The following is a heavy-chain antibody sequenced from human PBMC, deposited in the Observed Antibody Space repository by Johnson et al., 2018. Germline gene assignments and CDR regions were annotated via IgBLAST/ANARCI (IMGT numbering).Heavy chain of an antibody. D-gene: IGHD3-10*01. CDR1: GFTFSSSG. Sequence: QVQLVQSGGGVVQPGRSLRLSCAASGFTFSSSGIHWVRQAPGKGLEWVAVISYDESNKYYGDSVKGRFTISRDNSKNTLYLQMNSLRIEDTAGYYCAKGVVTRVRGVKGGDYYYMEVWGKGTTVTVSS. CDR3: AKGVVTRVRGVKGGDYYYMEV. CDR2: ISYDESNK. J-gene: IGHJ6*03. V-gene: IGHV3-30*18.